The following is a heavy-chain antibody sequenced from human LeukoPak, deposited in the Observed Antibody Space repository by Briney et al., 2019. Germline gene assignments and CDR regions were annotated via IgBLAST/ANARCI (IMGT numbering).Heavy chain of an antibody. Sequence: PSGTLSLTCAVSGGSISSSNWWSWVRQPPGKGLEWIGEIYHSGSTNYNPSLKGRVTISVDKSKNQFSLKLSSVTAADTAVYYCARGPAGTGNHFDYWGQGTLVTVSS. CDR3: ARGPAGTGNHFDY. V-gene: IGHV4-4*02. CDR1: GGSISSSNW. D-gene: IGHD6-13*01. J-gene: IGHJ4*02. CDR2: IYHSGST.